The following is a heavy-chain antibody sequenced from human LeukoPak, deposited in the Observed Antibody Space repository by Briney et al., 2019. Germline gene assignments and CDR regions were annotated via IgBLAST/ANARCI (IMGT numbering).Heavy chain of an antibody. CDR3: ATGPYGSGSYGVMDV. CDR2: FDPEDGET. J-gene: IGHJ6*02. CDR1: GYTFTSYG. V-gene: IGHV1-24*01. D-gene: IGHD3-10*01. Sequence: ASVKVSCKASGYTFTSYGISWVRQAPGKGLEWMGGFDPEDGETIYAQKFQGRVTMTEDTSTDTAYMELSSLRSEDTAVYYCATGPYGSGSYGVMDVWGQGTTVTVSS.